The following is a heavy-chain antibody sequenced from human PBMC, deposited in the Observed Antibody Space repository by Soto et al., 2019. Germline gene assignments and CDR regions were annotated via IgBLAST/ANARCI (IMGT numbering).Heavy chain of an antibody. Sequence: QVQLVQSGAEVKKPGSSVKVSCKASGGTFSSYAISWVRQAPGQGLEWMGGIIPIFGTANYAQKFQGRVTITADESMSTAYMELSSLRSEDTAVYYCARVGIAARGHYFDYWGQGTLVTVSS. CDR3: ARVGIAARGHYFDY. D-gene: IGHD6-6*01. CDR1: GGTFSSYA. V-gene: IGHV1-69*01. J-gene: IGHJ4*02. CDR2: IIPIFGTA.